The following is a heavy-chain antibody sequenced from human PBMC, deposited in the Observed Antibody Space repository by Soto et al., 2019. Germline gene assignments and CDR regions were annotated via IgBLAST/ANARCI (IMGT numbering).Heavy chain of an antibody. V-gene: IGHV3-9*01. Sequence: EVQLVESGGGLVQPGRSLRLSCAASGFTFDDYAMHWVRQAPGKGLEWVSGISWNSGSIGYADSVKGRFTISRDNAKNPLYLQMNSLRAEDTALYYCAKDMGGSLIAAAGTAGYGMDVWGQGTTVTVSS. CDR2: ISWNSGSI. CDR1: GFTFDDYA. CDR3: AKDMGGSLIAAAGTAGYGMDV. J-gene: IGHJ6*02. D-gene: IGHD6-13*01.